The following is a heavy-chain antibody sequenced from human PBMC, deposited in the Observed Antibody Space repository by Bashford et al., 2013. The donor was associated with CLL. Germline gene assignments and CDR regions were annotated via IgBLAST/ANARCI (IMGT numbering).Heavy chain of an antibody. D-gene: IGHD3-22*01. CDR3: ARGYYYDSSGYFPIDY. V-gene: IGHV1-18*01. J-gene: IGHJ4*02. CDR2: ISAYNGNT. CDR1: GYIFRSYG. Sequence: ASVKVSCKASGYIFRSYGLSWVRQAPGRGLEWMGWISAYNGNTNYAQKVQGRLTISRDNAKKSLYLQMTSLRAEDTAVYYCARGYYYDSSGYFPIDYWGQGTLVTVSS.